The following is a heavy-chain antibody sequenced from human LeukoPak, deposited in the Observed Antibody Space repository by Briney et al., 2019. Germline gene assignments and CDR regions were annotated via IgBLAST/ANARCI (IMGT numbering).Heavy chain of an antibody. D-gene: IGHD1/OR15-1a*01. J-gene: IGHJ4*02. CDR1: GFTFSSYA. Sequence: SGGSLSLSCAASGFTFSSYAMCWVRQAPGEGLEWVSAISGSGGSTYYADSVKGRFTISRDNSKNTLYLQMNSLRAEDTAVYYCAKDVWNTPTGWGQGTLVTVSS. CDR2: ISGSGGST. CDR3: AKDVWNTPTG. V-gene: IGHV3-23*01.